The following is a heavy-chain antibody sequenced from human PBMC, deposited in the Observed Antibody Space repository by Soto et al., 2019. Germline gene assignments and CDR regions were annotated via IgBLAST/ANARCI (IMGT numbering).Heavy chain of an antibody. D-gene: IGHD5-12*01. CDR1: GFTFDDYA. CDR3: AKTPYSGYDPAAFDI. CDR2: ISWNSGSI. Sequence: EVQLVESGGGLVQPGRSLRLSCAASGFTFDDYAMHWVRQAPGKGLEWVSGISWNSGSIGYADSVKGRFTNSRDNAKNSLYLQMNSLRAEDTALYYCAKTPYSGYDPAAFDIWGQGTMVTVSS. V-gene: IGHV3-9*01. J-gene: IGHJ3*02.